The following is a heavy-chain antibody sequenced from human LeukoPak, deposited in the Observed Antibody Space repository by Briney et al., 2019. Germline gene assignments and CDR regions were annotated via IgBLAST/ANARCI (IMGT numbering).Heavy chain of an antibody. CDR1: GFTFSSYW. CDR2: VNSDGGST. D-gene: IGHD6-6*01. Sequence: GGSLRLSCAASGFTFSSYWTHWVRQAPGEGLVWVSRVNSDGGSTSYADSVKGRFTISRANAKNTLYLKMTSLRAEDTAVYYCARDRPFNYFDYWGQGSLVTVHS. CDR3: ARDRPFNYFDY. J-gene: IGHJ4*02. V-gene: IGHV3-74*01.